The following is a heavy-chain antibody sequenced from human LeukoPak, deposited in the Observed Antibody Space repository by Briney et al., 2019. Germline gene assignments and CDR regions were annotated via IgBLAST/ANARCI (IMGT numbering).Heavy chain of an antibody. CDR3: ARDYKQWLGRARYYYMDV. CDR2: INHSGST. J-gene: IGHJ6*03. Sequence: SETLSLTCAVYGGSFSGYYWSWIRQPPGKGLEWIGEINHSGSTNYNPSLKSRVTISVDTSKNQFSLKLSSVTAADTAVYYCARDYKQWLGRARYYYMDVWGKGTTVTVSS. D-gene: IGHD6-19*01. CDR1: GGSFSGYY. V-gene: IGHV4-34*01.